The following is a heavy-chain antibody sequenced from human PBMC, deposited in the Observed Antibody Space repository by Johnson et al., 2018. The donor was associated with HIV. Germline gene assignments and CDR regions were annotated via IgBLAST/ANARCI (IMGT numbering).Heavy chain of an antibody. Sequence: EVQLVESGGGLVQPGRSLRLSCAASGFTFSSYAMSWVRQAPGKGLEWVSAISGSGGSTFYADSVTGRFTISRDSAKNTLYLQMNSLKTEDTAVYYCTTDGDDYGDYMNAFDIWGQGTMVTVSS. J-gene: IGHJ3*02. CDR1: GFTFSSYA. CDR2: ISGSGGST. D-gene: IGHD4-17*01. CDR3: TTDGDDYGDYMNAFDI. V-gene: IGHV3-23*04.